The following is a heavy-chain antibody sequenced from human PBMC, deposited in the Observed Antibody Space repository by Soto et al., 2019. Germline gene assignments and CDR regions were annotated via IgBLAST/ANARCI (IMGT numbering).Heavy chain of an antibody. CDR2: VYWNDER. Sequence: QIALQESGPTVVKPTQTLTLTCTFSGFSLTTTGVGVGWIRHAPGKALEWLGMVYWNDERRYSPSLKSRLTITQDTSKNQVVLTMTYMDPVDTATYFCAHYDSSGYFSHFNSWGQGTLVTASS. D-gene: IGHD3-22*01. J-gene: IGHJ4*02. V-gene: IGHV2-5*01. CDR3: AHYDSSGYFSHFNS. CDR1: GFSLTTTGVG.